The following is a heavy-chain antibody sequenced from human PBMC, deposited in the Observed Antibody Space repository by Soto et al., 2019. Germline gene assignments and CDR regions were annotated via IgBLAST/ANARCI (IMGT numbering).Heavy chain of an antibody. V-gene: IGHV4-38-2*01. D-gene: IGHD3-3*01. CDR3: ARDTIFGVVNYHYGLDV. J-gene: IGHJ6*02. CDR1: GYSISSGYY. Sequence: PSETLSLTCVVSGYSISSGYYWGCIRQPPGKGLEWIGSSYHSGGPYYNPSLKSRVTISVDTSKNQFYLKLRSVTAADTAVYYCARDTIFGVVNYHYGLDVWGQGTTVTVSS. CDR2: SYHSGGP.